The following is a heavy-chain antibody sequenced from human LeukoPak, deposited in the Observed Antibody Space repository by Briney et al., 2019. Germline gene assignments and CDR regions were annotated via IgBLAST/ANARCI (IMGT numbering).Heavy chain of an antibody. J-gene: IGHJ5*02. CDR2: INHSGST. CDR1: GGSFSGYY. D-gene: IGHD5-12*01. V-gene: IGHV4-34*01. Sequence: PSETLSLTCAVYGGSFSGYYWSWIRQHPGKGLEWIGEINHSGSTNYNPSLKSRVTISVDTSKNQFSLKLSSVTAADTAVYYCASAYRRGYSGYSWGQGTLVTVSS. CDR3: ASAYRRGYSGYS.